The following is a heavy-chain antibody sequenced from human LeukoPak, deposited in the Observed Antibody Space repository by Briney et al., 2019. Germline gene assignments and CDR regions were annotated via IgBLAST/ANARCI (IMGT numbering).Heavy chain of an antibody. CDR1: GFTFSNYG. CDR2: IWYDGGYK. D-gene: IGHD3-22*01. Sequence: GTSLRLSCAASGFTFSNYGMHWVSQAPGKGLEWVAGIWYDGGYKYYADSVKGRFTISRDNSKNTLFLQMDSLRAEDTAVYYCARNYYDSSGYQEATFNYWGQGTLVTVSS. V-gene: IGHV3-33*01. J-gene: IGHJ4*02. CDR3: ARNYYDSSGYQEATFNY.